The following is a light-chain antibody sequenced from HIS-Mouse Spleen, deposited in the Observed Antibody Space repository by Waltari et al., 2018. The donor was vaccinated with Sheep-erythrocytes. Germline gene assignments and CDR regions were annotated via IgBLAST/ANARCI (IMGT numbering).Light chain of an antibody. J-gene: IGLJ1*01. CDR3: CSYAGSYNHV. CDR1: SSDVGGYNY. CDR2: DVS. V-gene: IGLV2-11*01. Sequence: QSALTQPRSVSGSPGQPVTIPCTGTSSDVGGYNYVSWYQQHPSKAPKLMIYDVSKRPSGVPDRFSGSKSGNTASLTISVLQAEDEADYYCCSYAGSYNHVFATGTKVTVL.